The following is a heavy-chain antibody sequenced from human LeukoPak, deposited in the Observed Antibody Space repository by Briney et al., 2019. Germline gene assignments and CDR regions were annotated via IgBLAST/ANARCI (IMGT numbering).Heavy chain of an antibody. V-gene: IGHV5-51*01. CDR1: GYSFTNYW. D-gene: IGHD5-12*01. Sequence: GESLKISCKGSGYSFTNYWIGWVRQMPGKGLQWMVITYPGDSDTRYSPSFQGQVTISADNSITTAYLQWSSLKASDTAMYYCARAKMVATGGFDYWGQGTLVTVSS. CDR3: ARAKMVATGGFDY. CDR2: TYPGDSDT. J-gene: IGHJ4*02.